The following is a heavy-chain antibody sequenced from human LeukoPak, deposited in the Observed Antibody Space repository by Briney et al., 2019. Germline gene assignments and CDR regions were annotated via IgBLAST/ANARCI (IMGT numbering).Heavy chain of an antibody. CDR1: GYTFTSYY. J-gene: IGHJ3*02. V-gene: IGHV1-46*03. CDR3: ARDHDGYCSSTSCYRGDAFDI. Sequence: ASVKVSCKASGYTFTSYYMHWVRQAPGQGLEWMGIINPSGGSTSYAQKFQGRVTMTRDTSTSTVYMELSSLRSEDTAVYYCARDHDGYCSSTSCYRGDAFDIWGQGTMVTVSS. D-gene: IGHD2-2*03. CDR2: INPSGGST.